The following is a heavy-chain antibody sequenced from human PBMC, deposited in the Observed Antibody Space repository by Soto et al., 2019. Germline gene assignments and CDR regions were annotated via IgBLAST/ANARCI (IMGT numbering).Heavy chain of an antibody. CDR1: GFTFSSYW. Sequence: GGSLRLSCAASGFTFSSYWMHWVRQAPGKGLVWVSRLNSDGSSTSYADSVKGRFTISRDNAKNTLYLQMNSLRAEDTAGYYCASSLLTPFDYWGRGTLVTVSS. D-gene: IGHD7-27*01. V-gene: IGHV3-74*01. J-gene: IGHJ4*02. CDR3: ASSLLTPFDY. CDR2: LNSDGSST.